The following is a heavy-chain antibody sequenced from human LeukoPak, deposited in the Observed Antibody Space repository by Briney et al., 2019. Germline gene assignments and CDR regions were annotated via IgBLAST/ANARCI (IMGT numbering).Heavy chain of an antibody. CDR2: INPNSGGT. V-gene: IGHV1-2*02. CDR3: ARVPRRTGTTYFDY. J-gene: IGHJ4*02. Sequence: GASVTVSFKASGYTFTVYYMHWVRQAPGQGLEWMGWINPNSGGTNYAQKFQGRVTMTRDTSISTAYMELSRLRSDDTAVYYCARVPRRTGTTYFDYWGQGTLVTVSS. D-gene: IGHD1-7*01. CDR1: GYTFTVYY.